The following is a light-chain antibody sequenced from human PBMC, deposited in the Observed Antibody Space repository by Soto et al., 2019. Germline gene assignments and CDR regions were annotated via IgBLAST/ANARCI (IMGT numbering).Light chain of an antibody. CDR3: SSYAGSNSVV. J-gene: IGLJ2*01. Sequence: QSALTQPPSASGSPGQSVTISCTGTSSDVGGYNYVSWYQQHPGKAPKLMIYEVSKRPSGVPDHFSGSKSGNTASLTVSGLQAEDEAEYYCSSYAGSNSVVFGGATKVTVL. V-gene: IGLV2-8*01. CDR2: EVS. CDR1: SSDVGGYNY.